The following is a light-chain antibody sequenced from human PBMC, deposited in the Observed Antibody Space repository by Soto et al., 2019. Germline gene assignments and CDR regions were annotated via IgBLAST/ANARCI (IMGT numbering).Light chain of an antibody. V-gene: IGKV3-11*01. J-gene: IGKJ2*01. CDR3: QHRSSWPSFT. CDR1: QSISSR. CDR2: DVS. Sequence: EIVLTQSPATLSLSSGERATLSCRASQSISSRLAWYQQRPGQAPRLLIYDVSNRATGIPARFSGSGSGTDFTLTISSLEPEDFAVYYCQHRSSWPSFTFGQGTKLE.